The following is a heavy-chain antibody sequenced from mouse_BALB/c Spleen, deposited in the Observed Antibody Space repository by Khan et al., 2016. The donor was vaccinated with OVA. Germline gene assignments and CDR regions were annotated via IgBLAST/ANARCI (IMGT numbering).Heavy chain of an antibody. CDR3: ARGNYFGSSSWFGY. J-gene: IGHJ3*01. Sequence: VQLQQSGAELMKPGASVKISCKATGYTFSSYWIEWVKQRPGHGLEWIGEILPGSGRNNYNEKFKGKATFTADTSHNTAYMQLSSLTSEDSAVYDCARGNYFGSSSWFGYWGQGTLVTVSA. V-gene: IGHV1-9*01. CDR1: GYTFSSYW. D-gene: IGHD1-1*01. CDR2: ILPGSGRN.